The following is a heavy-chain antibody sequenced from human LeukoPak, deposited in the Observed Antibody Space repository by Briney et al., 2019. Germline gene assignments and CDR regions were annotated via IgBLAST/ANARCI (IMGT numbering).Heavy chain of an antibody. CDR1: GGTVSSYA. CDR3: ARSLRRGYYDSSGYWGY. Sequence: SVKVSCKASGGTVSSYAISWVRQAPGQGLEWMGGIIPIGGTAKYTQKFQGRVTITADESTSTAYMELRSMRSEDTAVYYCARSLRRGYYDSSGYWGYWGQGTLVTVSS. J-gene: IGHJ4*02. CDR2: IIPIGGTA. D-gene: IGHD3-22*01. V-gene: IGHV1-69*13.